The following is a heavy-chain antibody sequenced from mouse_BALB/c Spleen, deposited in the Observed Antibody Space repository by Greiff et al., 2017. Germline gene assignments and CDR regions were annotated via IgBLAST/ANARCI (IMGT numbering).Heavy chain of an antibody. CDR2: ISSGGSYT. CDR3: ARTLDSTYYFDY. CDR1: GFTFSSYA. J-gene: IGHJ2*01. D-gene: IGHD2-1*01. Sequence: DVKLVESGGGLVKPGGSLKLSCAASGFTFSSYAMSWVRQTPEKRLEWVATISSGGSYTYYPDSVKGRFTISRDNAKNTLYLQMSSLRSEDTAMYYCARTLDSTYYFDYWGQGTTLTVSS. V-gene: IGHV5-9-3*01.